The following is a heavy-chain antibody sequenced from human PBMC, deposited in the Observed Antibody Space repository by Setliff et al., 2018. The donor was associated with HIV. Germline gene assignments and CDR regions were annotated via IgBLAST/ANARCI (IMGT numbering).Heavy chain of an antibody. CDR2: IHYNGRT. Sequence: PSETLSLTCTVSGDSITNDDYYWGWIRQPPGKGLEWIAIIHYNGRTYYDPSLKSRVTIFVDTSKTQFYLKLRSVTASDTAVYYCARYTSKVDWFDPWGQGTLVTGSS. D-gene: IGHD2-2*02. V-gene: IGHV4-39*01. CDR3: ARYTSKVDWFDP. J-gene: IGHJ5*02. CDR1: GDSITNDDYY.